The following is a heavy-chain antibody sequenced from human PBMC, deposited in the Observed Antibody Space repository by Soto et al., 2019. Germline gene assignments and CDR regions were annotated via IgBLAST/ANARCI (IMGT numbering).Heavy chain of an antibody. CDR3: AGGYSSSPRVFRFDP. Sequence: SETLSLTCTVSGGSISSYYWSWIRQPPGKGLEWIGYIYYSGSTNYNPSLKSRVTISVDTSKNQFSLKLSSVTAADTAVYYCAGGYSSSPRVFRFDPWGQGTLVTVSS. CDR1: GGSISSYY. CDR2: IYYSGST. J-gene: IGHJ5*02. V-gene: IGHV4-59*01. D-gene: IGHD6-6*01.